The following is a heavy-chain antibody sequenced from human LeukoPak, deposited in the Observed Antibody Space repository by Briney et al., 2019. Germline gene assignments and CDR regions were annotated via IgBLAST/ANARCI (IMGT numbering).Heavy chain of an antibody. Sequence: SQTLSLTCSVSGGSISSGGYYWSWIRQHPGKGLEWIGYIYYTGSTYYNPSLKSRVTISVDTSKNQFSLKLSSVTAADTAVYYCARVAGGHDYLWYFDYWGQGTLVTVSS. CDR1: GGSISSGGYY. CDR3: ARVAGGHDYLWYFDY. J-gene: IGHJ4*02. CDR2: IYYTGST. D-gene: IGHD5-12*01. V-gene: IGHV4-31*03.